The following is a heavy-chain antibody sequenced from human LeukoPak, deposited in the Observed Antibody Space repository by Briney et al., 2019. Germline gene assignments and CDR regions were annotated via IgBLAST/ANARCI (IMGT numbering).Heavy chain of an antibody. V-gene: IGHV3-23*01. CDR2: ISGSGGST. CDR1: GFTFSSYA. D-gene: IGHD6-19*01. Sequence: GGSLRLSCAASGFTFSSYAMSWVRQAPGKGLEWVSAISGSGGSTYYADSVKGRFTISRDNSKNTLYLQMNSLRAEDTAVYYCAKDRVQWLVRRLTDYWGQGTLVTVSS. CDR3: AKDRVQWLVRRLTDY. J-gene: IGHJ4*02.